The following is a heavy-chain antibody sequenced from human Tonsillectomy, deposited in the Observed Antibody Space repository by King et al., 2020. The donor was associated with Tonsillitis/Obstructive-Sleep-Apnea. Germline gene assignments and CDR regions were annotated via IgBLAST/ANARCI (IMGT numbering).Heavy chain of an antibody. CDR2: IYLEYDK. J-gene: IGHJ3*02. D-gene: IGHD3-16*01. CDR3: AHIPVGGLSVFDI. Sequence: TLKESGPTLVKPTQTLTLTCTFSGVSPSTSGVGVGWSRQPPGKALEWLALIYLEYDKRYSPSLKSRRTITKDTAKNQVVLTMNNMDPVDTATYYCAHIPVGGLSVFDIWGQGTMVTVSS. CDR1: GVSPSTSGVG. V-gene: IGHV2-5*02.